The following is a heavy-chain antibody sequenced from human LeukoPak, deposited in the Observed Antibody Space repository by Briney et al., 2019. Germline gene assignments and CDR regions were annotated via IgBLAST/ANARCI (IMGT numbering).Heavy chain of an antibody. D-gene: IGHD1-26*01. CDR2: MSYDETTA. CDR1: GFTLSSYY. Sequence: GGSLRLSCAGSGFTLSSYYMHWVRQAPDKGLEWVAVMSYDETTANYAGSVQGRFTVSRDNSKNTLFLQINSLRAEDMAMYSGTRGGGANYYGDYFDYWSQGTLVTVSS. V-gene: IGHV3-30*14. J-gene: IGHJ4*02. CDR3: TRGGGANYYGDYFDY.